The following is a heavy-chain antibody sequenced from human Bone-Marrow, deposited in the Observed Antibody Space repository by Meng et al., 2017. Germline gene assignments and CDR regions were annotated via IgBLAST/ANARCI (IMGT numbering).Heavy chain of an antibody. Sequence: SEILSSTCATLGDSVSSNNAAWNWIRQSPSWGLGWLGRTYYRSKWFNDYTVSVKSRISINPDTSKNHFSLQLNSVTPEDTAVYYCARGSGFDYWGQGTLVTVSS. V-gene: IGHV6-1*01. J-gene: IGHJ4*02. CDR3: ARGSGFDY. CDR1: GDSVSSNNAA. CDR2: TYYRSKWFN. D-gene: IGHD3-10*01.